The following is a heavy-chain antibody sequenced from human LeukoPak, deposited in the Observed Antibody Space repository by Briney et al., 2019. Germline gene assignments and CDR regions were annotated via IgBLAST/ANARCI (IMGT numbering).Heavy chain of an antibody. V-gene: IGHV3-74*01. D-gene: IGHD7-27*01. J-gene: IGHJ4*02. CDR3: ATSLGPLTEY. CDR2: INSGGSGT. Sequence: PGGSLRLSCAASGSAFSSNWMHWVRQTPGKGLVWVSRINSGGSGTSYAASVEGRFTISRDNAKNTLYLQMNSLRAEDTAVYYCATSLGPLTEYWGQGTLVTVSS. CDR1: GSAFSSNW.